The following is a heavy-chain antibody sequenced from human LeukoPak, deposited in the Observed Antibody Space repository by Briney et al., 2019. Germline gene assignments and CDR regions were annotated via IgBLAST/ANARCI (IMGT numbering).Heavy chain of an antibody. Sequence: GGSLRLSCVASGFTFDDYAMSWVRQAPGRGLEWVSGINWNGDNTVYADSVKGRFTISRDNAKNSLYLQMNSLGAEDTAFYYCASDRRSDSSGYAFDIWGQGTMVTVSS. V-gene: IGHV3-20*04. J-gene: IGHJ3*02. CDR1: GFTFDDYA. CDR3: ASDRRSDSSGYAFDI. D-gene: IGHD3-22*01. CDR2: INWNGDNT.